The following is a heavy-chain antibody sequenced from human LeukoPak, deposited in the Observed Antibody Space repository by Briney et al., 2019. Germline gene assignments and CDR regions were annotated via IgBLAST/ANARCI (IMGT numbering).Heavy chain of an antibody. V-gene: IGHV3-30*02. CDR3: AKDWGARGCCGDYFDY. D-gene: IGHD6-19*01. CDR1: GFMFSEYG. Sequence: GGSLRLSCAASGFMFSEYGMHWVRQAPGKGLEWVAFIRDDGTNKLYADSVKGRFTSSRDNTKNTVSLQMNSLRPEVMAVYYCAKDWGARGCCGDYFDYWGQGSLVIVSS. J-gene: IGHJ4*02. CDR2: IRDDGTNK.